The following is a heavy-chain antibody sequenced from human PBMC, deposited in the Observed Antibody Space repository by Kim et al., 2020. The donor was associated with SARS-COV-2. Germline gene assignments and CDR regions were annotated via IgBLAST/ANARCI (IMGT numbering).Heavy chain of an antibody. J-gene: IGHJ3*02. CDR2: ISGSGGST. CDR3: AKDYCSSTSCYLDAFDI. D-gene: IGHD2-2*01. Sequence: GGSLRLSCAASGFTFSSYAMSWVRQAPGKGLEWVSAISGSGGSTYYADSVKGRFTISRDNSKNTLYLQMNSLRAEDTAVYYCAKDYCSSTSCYLDAFDIWGHGTMVTVSS. V-gene: IGHV3-23*01. CDR1: GFTFSSYA.